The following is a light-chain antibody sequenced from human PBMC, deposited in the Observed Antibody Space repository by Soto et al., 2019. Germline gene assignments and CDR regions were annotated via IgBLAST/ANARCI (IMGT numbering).Light chain of an antibody. J-gene: IGLJ1*01. CDR3: CSFAAVNSYV. V-gene: IGLV2-23*01. CDR2: EGG. Sequence: QSVLTQPASVSGSPGQSIALSCTGTSSDVWTYNLVSWYQQHPGKAPKLLISEGGKRPSGVSDRFSGSKSGNTASLTISGLQAEDEADYDCCSFAAVNSYVFGTGTK. CDR1: SSDVWTYNL.